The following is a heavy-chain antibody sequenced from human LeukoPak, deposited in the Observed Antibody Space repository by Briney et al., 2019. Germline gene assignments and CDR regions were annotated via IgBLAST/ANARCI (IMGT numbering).Heavy chain of an antibody. V-gene: IGHV1-8*01. CDR3: ARGGTMVRGVRFWFDP. D-gene: IGHD3-10*01. CDR1: GYTFTSYD. CDR2: MNPNSGNT. Sequence: GASVKVSCKASGYTFTSYDINWVRQATGQGLEWMGWMNPNSGNTDYAQKFQGRVTITRKTSISTAYMELSSLRAEDTAVYYCARGGTMVRGVRFWFDPWGQGTLVTVSS. J-gene: IGHJ5*02.